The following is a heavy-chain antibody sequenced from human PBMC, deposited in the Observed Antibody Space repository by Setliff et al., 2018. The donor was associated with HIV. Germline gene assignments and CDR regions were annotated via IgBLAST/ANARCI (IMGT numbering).Heavy chain of an antibody. CDR3: ARGATLLPGYSDRWEYFYMDV. V-gene: IGHV4-34*04. CDR2: INHSGST. D-gene: IGHD5-12*01. CDR1: GGSFSEYY. Sequence: SETLSLTCAVYGGSFSEYYWSWIRQSPGKGLEWIGEINHSGSTHDSPPLKSRATISVDTSKNQFSLRLNSVTAADTAVYYCARGATLLPGYSDRWEYFYMDVWGKGTTVTVSS. J-gene: IGHJ6*03.